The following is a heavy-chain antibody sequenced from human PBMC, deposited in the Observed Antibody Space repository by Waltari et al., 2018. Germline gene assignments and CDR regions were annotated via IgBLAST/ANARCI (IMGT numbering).Heavy chain of an antibody. Sequence: QVQLVQSGAEVKKPGASVKVSCKASGYTFTSYAMHWVRQAPGQRLEWMGWINAGNGNTKYSQKFQVRVTITRDTSASTAYMELSSLRSEDTAVYYCARDLDIVVVPAATGLDYWGQGTLVTVSS. CDR3: ARDLDIVVVPAATGLDY. CDR2: INAGNGNT. V-gene: IGHV1-3*01. CDR1: GYTFTSYA. J-gene: IGHJ4*02. D-gene: IGHD2-2*03.